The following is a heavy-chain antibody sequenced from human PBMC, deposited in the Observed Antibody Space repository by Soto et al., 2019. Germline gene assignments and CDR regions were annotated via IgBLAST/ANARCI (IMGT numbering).Heavy chain of an antibody. CDR1: GGSISSSSYY. V-gene: IGHV4-39*01. Sequence: PSETLSLTCTVSGGSISSSSYYWGWIRQPPGKGLEWIGSIYYSGSTYYNPSLKSRVTISVDTSKNQFSLKLSSVTAADTAVYYCARQVRDYSNYLAPWGQGTLVTVSS. J-gene: IGHJ5*02. CDR2: IYYSGST. D-gene: IGHD4-4*01. CDR3: ARQVRDYSNYLAP.